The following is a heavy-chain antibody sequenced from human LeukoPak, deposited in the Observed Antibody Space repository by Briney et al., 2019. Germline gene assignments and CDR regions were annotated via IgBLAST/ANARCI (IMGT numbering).Heavy chain of an antibody. CDR1: GGSISSSSYY. CDR2: IYYSGST. CDR3: AGQGVGWGRYDFWSGEANYYYYYMDV. Sequence: SETLSLTCTVSGGSISSSSYYWGWIRQPPGKGLEWIGSIYYSGSTNYNPSLKSRVTISVDTSKNQFSLKLSSVTAADTAVYYCAGQGVGWGRYDFWSGEANYYYYYMDVWGKGTTVTVSS. V-gene: IGHV4-39*07. D-gene: IGHD3-3*01. J-gene: IGHJ6*03.